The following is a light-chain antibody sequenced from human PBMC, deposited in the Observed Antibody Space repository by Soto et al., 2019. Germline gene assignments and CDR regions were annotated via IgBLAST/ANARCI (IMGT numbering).Light chain of an antibody. CDR1: QSINTF. V-gene: IGKV1-9*01. CDR3: QQLQRYPIT. CDR2: APS. Sequence: IQWTQSPSSLSSSLGDRVAITCGASQSINTFLAWYQQKAGKAPQVLIYAPSTLQSVVPSRCRRSGAWTDFTLTISSLNSEDFETDYCQQLQRYPITVGQGTRLEI. J-gene: IGKJ5*01.